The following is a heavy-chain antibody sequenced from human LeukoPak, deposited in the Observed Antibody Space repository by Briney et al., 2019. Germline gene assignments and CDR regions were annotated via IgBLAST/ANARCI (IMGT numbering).Heavy chain of an antibody. CDR2: ISNSGSTI. V-gene: IGHV3-11*01. Sequence: GGSLRLSCAASGFTFSDYYMNWIRQAPGKGLEWVSYISNSGSTIYYADSVKGRFTISRDNSKNTLYLQMNSLRAEDTAVYYCAKCILTGYYKGYMDVWGKGTTVTISS. CDR1: GFTFSDYY. J-gene: IGHJ6*03. CDR3: AKCILTGYYKGYMDV. D-gene: IGHD3-9*01.